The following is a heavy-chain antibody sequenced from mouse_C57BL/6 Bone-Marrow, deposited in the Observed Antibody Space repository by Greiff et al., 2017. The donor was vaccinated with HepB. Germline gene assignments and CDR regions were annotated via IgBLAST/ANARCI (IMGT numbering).Heavy chain of an antibody. V-gene: IGHV5-9-1*02. CDR2: ISSGGDYI. CDR3: TRVLAAFDV. J-gene: IGHJ1*03. CDR1: GFTFSSYA. Sequence: EVQVVESGAGLVKPGGSLKLSCAASGFTFSSYAMSWVRQTPENRLEWVAYISSGGDYIYYADNVKGRFTISRDNASTTQYMQMSSLKSEDTAIYYCTRVLAAFDVWGTGTTVTVSS.